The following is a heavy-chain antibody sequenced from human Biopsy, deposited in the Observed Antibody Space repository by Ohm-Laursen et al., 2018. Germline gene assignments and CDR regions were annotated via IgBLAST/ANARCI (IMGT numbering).Heavy chain of an antibody. Sequence: TQTLTLTRSFSGFSLSSTGMRISWVRQPPGKALECLGRIDWDDDKFYSPSLETRLSLSKDTTTNQVVLTLTDVDREDTATYYCARTRAHNFGALEFWGQGILVTVSS. V-gene: IGHV2-70*04. J-gene: IGHJ4*01. CDR1: GFSLSSTGMR. CDR2: IDWDDDK. CDR3: ARTRAHNFGALEF. D-gene: IGHD1-1*01.